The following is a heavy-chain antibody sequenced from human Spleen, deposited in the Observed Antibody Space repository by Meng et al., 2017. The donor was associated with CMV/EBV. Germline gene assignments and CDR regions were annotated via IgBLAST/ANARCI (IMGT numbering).Heavy chain of an antibody. V-gene: IGHV3-23*01. CDR3: ARDHNPRVPAASIGGY. CDR1: GFTFSSYA. J-gene: IGHJ4*02. Sequence: SGFTFSSYAMNWVRQAPGKGLEWVSGVSGDGGMTSYADSVKGLFTISRDNSKNMLYLQMNSLRAEDTAVYYCARDHNPRVPAASIGGYWGQGTLVTSPQ. CDR2: VSGDGGMT. D-gene: IGHD2-2*01.